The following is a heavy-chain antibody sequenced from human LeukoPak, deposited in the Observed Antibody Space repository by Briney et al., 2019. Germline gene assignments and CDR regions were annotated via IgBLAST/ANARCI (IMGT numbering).Heavy chain of an antibody. CDR1: GGTFSSYA. J-gene: IGHJ6*03. CDR2: ISAYNGNT. D-gene: IGHD3-10*01. CDR3: ARSLYGSGSYLRYYYMDV. V-gene: IGHV1-18*01. Sequence: ASVKVSCKASGGTFSSYAISWVRQAPGQGLEWMGWISAYNGNTNYAQKLQGRVTMTTDTSTSTAYMELRSLRSDDTAVYYCARSLYGSGSYLRYYYMDVWGKGTTVTASS.